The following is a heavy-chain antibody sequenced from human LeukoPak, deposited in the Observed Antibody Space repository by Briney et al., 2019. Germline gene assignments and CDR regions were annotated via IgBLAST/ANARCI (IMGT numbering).Heavy chain of an antibody. CDR2: IYSSGNI. Sequence: SETLSLTCTVSGGSISSGSFYWSWIRQPAGKGLEWIGRIYSSGNIDYNPSLKSRVTISVDRSKNQFSLKLSSVTAADTAVYYCAREGLIAARWFDPWGQGTLVTVSS. CDR1: GGSISSGSFY. J-gene: IGHJ5*02. D-gene: IGHD6-6*01. V-gene: IGHV4-61*02. CDR3: AREGLIAARWFDP.